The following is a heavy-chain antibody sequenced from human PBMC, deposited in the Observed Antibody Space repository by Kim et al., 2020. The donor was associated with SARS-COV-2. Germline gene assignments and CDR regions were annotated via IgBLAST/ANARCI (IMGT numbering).Heavy chain of an antibody. D-gene: IGHD3-22*01. J-gene: IGHJ4*02. CDR2: IDWDDDK. V-gene: IGHV2-70*11. CDR3: ARIQGSGYYYAFDD. CDR1: GVSLSTSGMS. Sequence: SGPTLVNPTQTLTLTCTFSGVSLSTSGMSVSWIRQPPGKALEWLARIDWDDDKYYSTSLKTRLIISKDTSKNQVVLTMTNMDPADTATYYCARIQGSGYYYAFDDWGQGTLVTVSS.